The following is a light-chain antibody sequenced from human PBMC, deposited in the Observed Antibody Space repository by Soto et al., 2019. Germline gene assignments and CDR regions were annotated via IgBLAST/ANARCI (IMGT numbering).Light chain of an antibody. Sequence: QSAPTQPASVSGSPGQSITISCTGTSSDVGGYNYVSWYQQHPGKAPKLMIYEVSNRPSGVSNRFSGSKSGNTASLTISGLQAEDEADYYCSSYTSSSRYVFGTGTKVTVL. J-gene: IGLJ1*01. CDR3: SSYTSSSRYV. CDR1: SSDVGGYNY. V-gene: IGLV2-14*01. CDR2: EVS.